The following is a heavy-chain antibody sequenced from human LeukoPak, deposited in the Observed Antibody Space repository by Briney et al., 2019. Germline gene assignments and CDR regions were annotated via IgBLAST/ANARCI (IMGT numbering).Heavy chain of an antibody. V-gene: IGHV3-23*01. Sequence: PGGSLRLSCAASGFTFSSYGMSWVRQAPGKGLEWVSAISGSGGSTYYADSGKGRFTISRYNSKNTLYLQMNSLSAEDTDVYYCAKDGGEYYDILTGYYPRLYYMDVWGKGTTVTISS. CDR1: GFTFSSYG. J-gene: IGHJ6*03. CDR2: ISGSGGST. CDR3: AKDGGEYYDILTGYYPRLYYMDV. D-gene: IGHD3-9*01.